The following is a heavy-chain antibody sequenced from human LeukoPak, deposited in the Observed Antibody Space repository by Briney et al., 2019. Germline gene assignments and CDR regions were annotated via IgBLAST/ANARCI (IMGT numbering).Heavy chain of an antibody. CDR2: MNPNSGGT. D-gene: IGHD6-19*01. J-gene: IGHJ4*02. CDR3: VRQGSNSSGWYPVDD. Sequence: GASVKVSCKTSGYTFTAYYIHWLRQAPGQGLGWMGWMNPNSGGTKYAQTFQGRVTLTRDTSISTAYLELSSLTSDDTAVYFCVRQGSNSSGWYPVDDWGQGTLVTVSS. CDR1: GYTFTAYY. V-gene: IGHV1-2*02.